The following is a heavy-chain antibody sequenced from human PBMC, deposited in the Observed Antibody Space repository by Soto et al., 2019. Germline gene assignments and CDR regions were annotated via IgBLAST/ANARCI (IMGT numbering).Heavy chain of an antibody. J-gene: IGHJ4*02. D-gene: IGHD5-18*01. Sequence: PGGSLRLSCAASGFTFSSYSMNWVRQVPGKGLEWVSSISISSSYIYYADSVKGRFTISRDNAKNSLYLQMNSLRAEDTAAYYCAGESNTYGTPVLGYWGQGTLVTVSS. CDR3: AGESNTYGTPVLGY. CDR1: GFTFSSYS. V-gene: IGHV3-21*01. CDR2: ISISSSYI.